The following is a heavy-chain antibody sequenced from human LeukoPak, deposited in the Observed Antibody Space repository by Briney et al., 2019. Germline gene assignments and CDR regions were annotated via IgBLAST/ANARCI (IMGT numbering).Heavy chain of an antibody. CDR2: ISGSSTTI. CDR1: GFTFSSYE. V-gene: IGHV3-48*01. D-gene: IGHD2-21*02. Sequence: PGGSLRLSCAASGFTFSSYEMNWVRQAPGKGLEWVSYISGSSTTIYYPDSVKGRFTISRDNAKNSLYLQINSLRAEDTAVYYCARVSSRSVVVTAPNRHDYMDVWGKGTTVTVSS. CDR3: ARVSSRSVVVTAPNRHDYMDV. J-gene: IGHJ6*03.